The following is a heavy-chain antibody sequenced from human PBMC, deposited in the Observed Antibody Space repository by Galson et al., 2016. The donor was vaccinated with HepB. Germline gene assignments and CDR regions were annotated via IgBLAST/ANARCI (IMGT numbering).Heavy chain of an antibody. CDR1: GYNFNSYW. CDR3: ARSRQRLENDVFDI. Sequence: QSGAEVKKPGESLKISCKGSGYNFNSYWIGWVRQMPGKGLEWMGIIYPGDSDTSYSPSFQGQVTISADKSINTAYLQWAGLRASDTAMYYCARSRQRLENDVFDIWGQGTMVTVSS. D-gene: IGHD6-25*01. CDR2: IYPGDSDT. V-gene: IGHV5-51*01. J-gene: IGHJ3*02.